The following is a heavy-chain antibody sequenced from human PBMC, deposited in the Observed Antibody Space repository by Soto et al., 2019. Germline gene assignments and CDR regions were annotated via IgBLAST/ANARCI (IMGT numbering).Heavy chain of an antibody. J-gene: IGHJ4*02. Sequence: EVQLVESGGGLVQPGGSLRLSCEASGLTFSDYSMDWVGRAPGKGLEWVSYISSSSSTIYYADSVKGRFTISRDNAKNSLYLQMNSLRDEDTAVYYCARDAGSWGYWGQGTLVTVSS. CDR1: GLTFSDYS. D-gene: IGHD3-10*01. CDR2: ISSSSSTI. CDR3: ARDAGSWGY. V-gene: IGHV3-48*02.